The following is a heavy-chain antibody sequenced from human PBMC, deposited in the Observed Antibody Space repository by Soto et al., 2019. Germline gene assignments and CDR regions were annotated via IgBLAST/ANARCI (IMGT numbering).Heavy chain of an antibody. CDR3: AKSSGYYDSRARFDY. Sequence: GGSLRLSCAASGFTFSTYTMNWVRQAPGKGLEWVSAISGHGYSTYYAASVKGRFTVSRDNSNNTHYLQMDSLRAEDTAVYYCAKSSGYYDSRARFDYWGQGSLVTVSS. CDR1: GFTFSTYT. V-gene: IGHV3-23*01. CDR2: ISGHGYST. D-gene: IGHD3-22*01. J-gene: IGHJ4*02.